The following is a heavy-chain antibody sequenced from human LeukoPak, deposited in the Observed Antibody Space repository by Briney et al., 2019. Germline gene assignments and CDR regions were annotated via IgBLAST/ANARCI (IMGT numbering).Heavy chain of an antibody. D-gene: IGHD2-15*01. CDR3: AKTNGYCSGGSCYIIYFQH. CDR2: VYSGNDGT. CDR1: GFTVSTDN. V-gene: IGHV3-66*02. Sequence: GGSLRLSCAASGFTVSTDNMSWVRQVPGKGLEWVSVVYSGNDGTNYADSVRGRFTISRDDSKNMVYLQMNNLRLEDAAVYYCAKTNGYCSGGSCYIIYFQHWARAPWSPSPQ. J-gene: IGHJ1*01.